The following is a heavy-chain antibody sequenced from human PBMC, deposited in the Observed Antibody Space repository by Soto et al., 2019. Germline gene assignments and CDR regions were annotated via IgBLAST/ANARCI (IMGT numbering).Heavy chain of an antibody. V-gene: IGHV3-23*01. D-gene: IGHD6-19*01. Sequence: GGSLRLSCAASGFTFSSYAMSWVRQAPGKGLEWVSAISGSGGSTYYADSVKGRFTISRDNSKNTLYLQMNSLRAEDTAVYYCAKDHGYSSGFGMDVWGQGTTVTVS. CDR1: GFTFSSYA. J-gene: IGHJ6*02. CDR2: ISGSGGST. CDR3: AKDHGYSSGFGMDV.